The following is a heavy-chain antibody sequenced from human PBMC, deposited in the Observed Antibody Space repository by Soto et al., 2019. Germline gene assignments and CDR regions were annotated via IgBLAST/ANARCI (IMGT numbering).Heavy chain of an antibody. Sequence: QITLKESGPTLVKPTQTLTLTCTFSGFSLSTSGVGVGWVXQXXGKALEWLALIYSNDDKRFSTSLKNRLTITKDTSKNQVVLTMTNMDPVDTAXXYXXXXXXXXLYXMDVWGQGTTVTVSS. J-gene: IGHJ6*02. CDR1: GFSLSTSGVG. CDR2: IYSNDDK. V-gene: IGHV2-5*01. CDR3: XXXXXXXLYXMDV.